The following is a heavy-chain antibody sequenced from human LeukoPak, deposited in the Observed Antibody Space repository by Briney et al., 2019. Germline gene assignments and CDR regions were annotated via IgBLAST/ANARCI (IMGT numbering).Heavy chain of an antibody. D-gene: IGHD2-21*02. Sequence: GGSLRLSCAASGFTVSSNYMSWVRQAPGKGLEWVSVIYSGGSTYYADSVKGRFTISRDNSKNTLYLQMNSLRAEDTAVYYCARAYCGGDCYWYYFDYWGQGTVVTVSS. J-gene: IGHJ4*02. CDR2: IYSGGST. CDR1: GFTVSSNY. V-gene: IGHV3-53*01. CDR3: ARAYCGGDCYWYYFDY.